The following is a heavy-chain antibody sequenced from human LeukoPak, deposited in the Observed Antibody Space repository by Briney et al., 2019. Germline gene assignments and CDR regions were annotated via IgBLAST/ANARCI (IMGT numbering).Heavy chain of an antibody. D-gene: IGHD2-2*01. J-gene: IGHJ4*02. CDR3: ARVSAAMVSYDY. CDR2: INHSGST. Sequence: SETLSLTCAVYGGSFSGYYWSWIRQPPGKGLEWIGEINHSGSTNHNPSLKSRVTISVDTSKNQFSLKLSSVTAADTAVYYCARVSAAMVSYDYWGQGTLVTVSS. V-gene: IGHV4-34*01. CDR1: GGSFSGYY.